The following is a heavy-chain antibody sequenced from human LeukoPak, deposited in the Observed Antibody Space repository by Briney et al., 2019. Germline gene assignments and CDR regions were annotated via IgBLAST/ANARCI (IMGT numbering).Heavy chain of an antibody. V-gene: IGHV1-46*01. CDR3: ARDWSSRGRSVECFDY. CDR1: GYTFTSYY. Sequence: ASVKVSCKASGYTFTSYYMHWVRQAPGQGLEWMGIINPSGGSTSYAQKFRGRVTMTRDTSTSTVYMELSSLRSEDTAVYYCARDWSSRGRSVECFDYWGQGTLVTVSS. CDR2: INPSGGST. D-gene: IGHD3-10*01. J-gene: IGHJ4*02.